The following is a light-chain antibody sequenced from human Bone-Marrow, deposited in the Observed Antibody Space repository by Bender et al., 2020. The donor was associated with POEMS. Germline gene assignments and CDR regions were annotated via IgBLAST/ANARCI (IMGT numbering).Light chain of an antibody. Sequence: QSVPTQPPSASGTPGQRVTISCSGGSSNIGAHAVNWYQHLPGTAPTLLIYSSHRRPSEVPDRFSGSRSGTSASLAISGLQSEDEADYYCAVWDDSLNGWVFGGGTKLTVL. CDR1: SSNIGAHA. J-gene: IGLJ3*02. V-gene: IGLV1-44*01. CDR3: AVWDDSLNGWV. CDR2: SSH.